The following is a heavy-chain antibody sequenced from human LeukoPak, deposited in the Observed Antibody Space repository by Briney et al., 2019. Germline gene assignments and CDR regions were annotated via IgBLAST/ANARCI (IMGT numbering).Heavy chain of an antibody. V-gene: IGHV5-51*01. J-gene: IGHJ4*02. CDR2: IYPGDSDT. Sequence: GESLKISCKGSGYSFTSYWIGWVRQMPGKGLEWMGIIYPGDSDTRYSPSFQGQVTISADKSISTAYLPWSSLKPSDTAMSYRARHPENCGITGCKGGGFDYWGQGTLVTVSS. CDR1: GYSFTSYW. D-gene: IGHD2-2*01. CDR3: ARHPENCGITGCKGGGFDY.